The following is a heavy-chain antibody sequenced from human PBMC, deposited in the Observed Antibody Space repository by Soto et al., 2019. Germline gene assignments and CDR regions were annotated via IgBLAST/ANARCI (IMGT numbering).Heavy chain of an antibody. J-gene: IGHJ6*02. V-gene: IGHV1-18*01. Sequence: QVQLVQSGAEVKKPGASVKVSCKASGYTFTSYGISWVRQAPGQGLEWMGWISAYNGNTDYAQKLQGRVTMTTDTSPSTAYMELRSLRSDDTAVYYCASYHLNSYYYGMDVWGQGTTVTVSS. CDR1: GYTFTSYG. CDR3: ASYHLNSYYYGMDV. CDR2: ISAYNGNT.